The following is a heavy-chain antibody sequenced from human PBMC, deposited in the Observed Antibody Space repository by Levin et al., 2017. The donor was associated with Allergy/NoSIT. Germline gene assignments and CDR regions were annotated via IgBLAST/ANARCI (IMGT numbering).Heavy chain of an antibody. D-gene: IGHD2-15*01. CDR1: GDSFSSNSAA. Sequence: SQTLSLTCAISGDSFSSNSAAWNWIRQSPSRGLEWLGRTYYRSKWYNDYAVSVKSRITINPDTSKNQFSLQLNSVTPEDTAVYYCARGIPSTGGLAYYYFDDWGQGTLVTVSS. V-gene: IGHV6-1*01. CDR3: ARGIPSTGGLAYYYFDD. CDR2: TYYRSKWYN. J-gene: IGHJ4*02.